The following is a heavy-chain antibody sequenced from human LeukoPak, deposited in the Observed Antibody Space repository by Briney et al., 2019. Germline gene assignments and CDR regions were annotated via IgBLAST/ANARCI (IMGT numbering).Heavy chain of an antibody. D-gene: IGHD2-15*01. V-gene: IGHV4-4*02. CDR3: ARRIVVVVAATLGNWFDP. CDR2: IYHSGST. J-gene: IGHJ5*02. CDR1: GGSISSSNW. Sequence: PSETLSLTCAVSGGSISSSNWWSWVRQPPGKGLECIGEIYHSGSTNYNPSLKSRVTISVDTSKNQFSLKLSSATAADTAVYYCARRIVVVVAATLGNWFDPWGQGTLVTVSS.